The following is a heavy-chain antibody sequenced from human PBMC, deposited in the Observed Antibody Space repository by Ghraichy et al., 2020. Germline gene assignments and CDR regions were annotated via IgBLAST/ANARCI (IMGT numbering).Heavy chain of an antibody. D-gene: IGHD4-11*01. CDR1: GFSFSHYG. V-gene: IGHV3-33*01. CDR3: ARDSNYEFYYYFYGMDV. Sequence: GGSLRLSCAASGFSFSHYGIHWVRQAPGKGLEWVAVIWYDGHNKYYADSMKGRFTISRDNSKNTVYLQMNSLRGEDTALYYCARDSNYEFYYYFYGMDVWGQGTTVTVSS. CDR2: IWYDGHNK. J-gene: IGHJ6*02.